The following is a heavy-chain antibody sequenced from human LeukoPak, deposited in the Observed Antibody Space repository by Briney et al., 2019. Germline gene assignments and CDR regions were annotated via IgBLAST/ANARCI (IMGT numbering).Heavy chain of an antibody. V-gene: IGHV3-30-3*01. CDR2: ISYGGSNK. CDR1: GFTFSSYA. J-gene: IGHJ5*02. CDR3: ARDRYCSSTSCYPTPVDP. D-gene: IGHD2-2*01. Sequence: PGRSLRLSCAASGFTFSSYAMHWVRQAPGKGLEWVAVISYGGSNKYYADSVKGRFTISRDNSKNTLYLQMNSLRAEDTAVYYCARDRYCSSTSCYPTPVDPWGQGTLVTVSS.